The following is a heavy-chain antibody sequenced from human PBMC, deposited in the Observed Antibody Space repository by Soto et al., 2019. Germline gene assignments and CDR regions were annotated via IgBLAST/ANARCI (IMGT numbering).Heavy chain of an antibody. Sequence: EVQLVESGGGLVQPGGSLRLSCTASGFTFNTKWMHWVRQAPGKGLVWVSRIDGYSTTTNYADSVKGRFTISRDNAKNTGFLHVNTLTDEDTAVYYCARVGAMGVDYWGQGTLVTVSS. CDR3: ARVGAMGVDY. V-gene: IGHV3-74*01. D-gene: IGHD1-26*01. J-gene: IGHJ4*02. CDR1: GFTFNTKW. CDR2: IDGYSTTT.